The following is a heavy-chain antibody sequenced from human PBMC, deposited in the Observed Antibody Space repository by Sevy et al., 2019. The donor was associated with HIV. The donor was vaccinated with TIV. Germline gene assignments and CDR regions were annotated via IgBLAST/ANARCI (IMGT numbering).Heavy chain of an antibody. CDR1: GFAFSNYYA. CDR3: ARPRANYVDHYFFYAMDV. V-gene: IGHV3-30-3*01. D-gene: IGHD4-17*01. J-gene: IGHJ6*02. CDR2: ISYDGSDK. Sequence: GGSLRLSCAASGFAFSNYYAMHWVRQAPGKGLEWVALISYDGSDKYYADSVKGRFTISRDNFKNTLFRQMNSLTTEDTAGYYCARPRANYVDHYFFYAMDVWGQGTTVTVSS.